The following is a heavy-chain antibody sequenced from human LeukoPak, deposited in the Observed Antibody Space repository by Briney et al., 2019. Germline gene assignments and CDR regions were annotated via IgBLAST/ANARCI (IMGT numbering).Heavy chain of an antibody. CDR3: ARSHSAYDFLNC. V-gene: IGHV4-59*01. Sequence: PSESLSLTCTVSGGSISTYYWSWIRPPPGKGLEWIGYIYYIGSTNYHPSLRSRVTISVDTSKNQSALKLTSVPAADTAVYYCARSHSAYDFLNCWGQGSLVTVSS. CDR1: GGSISTYY. CDR2: IYYIGST. J-gene: IGHJ4*02. D-gene: IGHD5-12*01.